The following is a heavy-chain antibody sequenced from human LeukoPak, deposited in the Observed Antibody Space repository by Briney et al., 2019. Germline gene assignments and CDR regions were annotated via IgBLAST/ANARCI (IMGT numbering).Heavy chain of an antibody. CDR1: GGSSSGYY. CDR2: INHSGST. J-gene: IGHJ4*02. Sequence: SETLSLTCAVYGGSSSGYYWSWIRQPPGKGLERIGEINHSGSTNYNPSLKSRVTISVDTSKNQFSLKLSSVTAADTAVYYCARLYLRKNYFDYWGQGTLVTVSS. D-gene: IGHD4-17*01. V-gene: IGHV4-34*01. CDR3: ARLYLRKNYFDY.